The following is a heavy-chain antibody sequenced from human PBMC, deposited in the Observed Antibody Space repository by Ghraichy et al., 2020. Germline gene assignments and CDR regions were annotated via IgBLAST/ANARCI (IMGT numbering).Heavy chain of an antibody. D-gene: IGHD3-22*01. V-gene: IGHV4-31*03. CDR1: GGSISSGGYY. CDR2: IYYTGST. CDR3: AREPPYYYDTGAPDY. Sequence: SETLSPTCTVSGGSISSGGYYWSWIRQHPGKGLEWIAYIYYTGSTYYNPSLKSRVTISVDTSKNQFSLKLSSVTAADTAVYYCAREPPYYYDTGAPDYWGRGTLVTVSS. J-gene: IGHJ4*02.